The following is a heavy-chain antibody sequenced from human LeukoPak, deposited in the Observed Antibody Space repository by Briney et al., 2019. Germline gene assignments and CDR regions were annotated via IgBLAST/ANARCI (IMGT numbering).Heavy chain of an antibody. D-gene: IGHD6-6*01. CDR3: AKGSSGGRPYYFDY. CDR2: IAGDGVST. J-gene: IGHJ4*02. CDR1: GFTFSSYW. Sequence: GGSLRLSCAASGFTFSSYWMSWVRQAPGKGLEWVSAIAGDGVSTYYAESVKGRFTISRDNSKNTLHLQMNSLRAEDTAVYYCAKGSSGGRPYYFDYWGQGTLVTVSS. V-gene: IGHV3-23*01.